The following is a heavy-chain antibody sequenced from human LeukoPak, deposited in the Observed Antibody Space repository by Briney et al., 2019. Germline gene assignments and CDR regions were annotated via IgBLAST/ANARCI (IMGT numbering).Heavy chain of an antibody. V-gene: IGHV4-30-4*01. CDR3: ARDEGSSSLDYFDY. D-gene: IGHD6-13*01. CDR2: IYYSGST. Sequence: SQTLSLTCTVSGGFIRRGDYYWSWIRQPPGKGLEWVGYIYYSGSTYYNPSLKSRVTISVDTSKNQFSLKLSSVTAADTAVYYCARDEGSSSLDYFDYWGQGTLVTVSS. J-gene: IGHJ4*02. CDR1: GGFIRRGDYY.